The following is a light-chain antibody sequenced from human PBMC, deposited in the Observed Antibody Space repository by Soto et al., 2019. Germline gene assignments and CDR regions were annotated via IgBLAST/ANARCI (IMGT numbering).Light chain of an antibody. J-gene: IGKJ5*01. CDR3: QQYSSSPIT. CDR2: GAS. V-gene: IGKV3-20*01. Sequence: EIVLTQSPCTLSLSPGERATLSCRASQSVSSSYLAWYQQKPGQAPRLLIYGASSRATGIPDRFSGSGSGTDFTLTISRLEPEDFAVYYCQQYSSSPITFGQGTRLEIK. CDR1: QSVSSSY.